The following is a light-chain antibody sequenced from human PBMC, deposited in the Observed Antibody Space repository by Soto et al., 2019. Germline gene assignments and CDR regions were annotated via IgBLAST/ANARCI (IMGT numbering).Light chain of an antibody. Sequence: DIQMTQSPSTLSASVEDRVTITCRASQSISSWLAWYQQKPGKAPKLLIFDASILESGVPSRFSGSGSGTEFTLTISSLQPDDFATYYCQQYNSYSQFTFGPGTKVDIK. CDR1: QSISSW. V-gene: IGKV1-5*01. J-gene: IGKJ3*01. CDR2: DAS. CDR3: QQYNSYSQFT.